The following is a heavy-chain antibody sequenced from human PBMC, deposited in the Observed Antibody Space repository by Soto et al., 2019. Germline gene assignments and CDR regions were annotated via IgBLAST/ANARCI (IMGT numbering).Heavy chain of an antibody. CDR2: ISHSGSA. CDR1: GASISDVGYY. D-gene: IGHD2-8*01. V-gene: IGHV4-31*03. CDR3: AREGPGFNGLEY. J-gene: IGHJ4*02. Sequence: SETLSLTCTVSGASISDVGYYWTWIRQHPEKGLEWIGYISHSGSAYYNPSLKSRFTLTIDTSKNQFSLKLSSVTAADTAMYYCAREGPGFNGLEYSGRGTLATVSS.